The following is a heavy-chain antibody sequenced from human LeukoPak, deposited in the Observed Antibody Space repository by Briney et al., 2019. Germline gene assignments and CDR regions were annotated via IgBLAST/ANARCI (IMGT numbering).Heavy chain of an antibody. V-gene: IGHV1-18*01. CDR3: ARDLDDSSGWYGAIYYYYGMDV. J-gene: IGHJ6*02. CDR1: GYTFTSYG. Sequence: GASVKVSCKASGYTFTSYGISWVRQAPGQGLEWMGWISAYNGNTNYAQKLQGRVTMTTDTSTGTAYMELRSLRSDDTAVYYCARDLDDSSGWYGAIYYYYGMDVWGQGTTVTVSS. CDR2: ISAYNGNT. D-gene: IGHD6-13*01.